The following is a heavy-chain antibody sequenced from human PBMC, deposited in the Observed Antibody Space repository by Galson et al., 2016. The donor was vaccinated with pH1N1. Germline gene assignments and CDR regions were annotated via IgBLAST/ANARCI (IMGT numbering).Heavy chain of an antibody. Sequence: SLRLSCAASGFTFSQYWMHWVRQAPGKGLDWVANINQDGSEIYYADSVKGRFTISRDNTENSLYLQMSSLRVEDPAVYFCAGRIFDLWGRGTLVTVSS. CDR1: GFTFSQYW. V-gene: IGHV3-7*01. CDR2: INQDGSEI. J-gene: IGHJ2*01. CDR3: AGRIFDL.